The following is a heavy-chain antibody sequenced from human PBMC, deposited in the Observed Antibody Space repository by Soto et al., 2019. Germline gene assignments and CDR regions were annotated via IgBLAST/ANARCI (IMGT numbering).Heavy chain of an antibody. J-gene: IGHJ6*02. D-gene: IGHD4-17*01. CDR3: AREVSPPYGTYNYGLHV. CDR2: MKQDGSEK. Sequence: EVQLVESGGGLGRPGGSLTLSCAASGFTFSSYWMIWVRQAPGKGLEWVANMKQDGSEKYYLDSVKGRFTISRDNGNNSLYLQMNTLRVEDTGVYYCAREVSPPYGTYNYGLHVWGQGTAVTVSS. CDR1: GFTFSSYW. V-gene: IGHV3-7*01.